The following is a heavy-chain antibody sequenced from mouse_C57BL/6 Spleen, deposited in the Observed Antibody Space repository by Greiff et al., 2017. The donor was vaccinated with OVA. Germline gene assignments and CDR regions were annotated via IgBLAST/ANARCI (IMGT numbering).Heavy chain of an antibody. Sequence: QVQLQQSGAELVKPGASVKLSCKASGYTFTSYWMHWVKQRPGRGLEWIGRIDPNSGGTKYNEKFKSKATLTVDKPSSTAYMQLSSLTSEDSAVYYCAGSEGNNEGPHFDYWGQGTTLTVSS. CDR2: IDPNSGGT. J-gene: IGHJ2*01. D-gene: IGHD2-1*01. CDR3: AGSEGNNEGPHFDY. CDR1: GYTFTSYW. V-gene: IGHV1-72*01.